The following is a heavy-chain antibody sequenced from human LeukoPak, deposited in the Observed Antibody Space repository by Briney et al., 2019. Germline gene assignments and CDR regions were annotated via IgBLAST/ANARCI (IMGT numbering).Heavy chain of an antibody. Sequence: ASVKVSCKASGYTFTSYGISWVRQAPGQGLEWMGWISAYNGNTNYAQKLQGRVTMTTDTTTTTAYMELSSLRSEDTAVYDCARGQYYYDSSGYYYVTFDYGGQGTLVTVSS. D-gene: IGHD3-22*01. V-gene: IGHV1-18*01. J-gene: IGHJ4*02. CDR3: ARGQYYYDSSGYYYVTFDY. CDR1: GYTFTSYG. CDR2: ISAYNGNT.